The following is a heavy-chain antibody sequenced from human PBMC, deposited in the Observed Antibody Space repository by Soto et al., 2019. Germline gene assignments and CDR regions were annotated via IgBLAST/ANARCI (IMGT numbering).Heavy chain of an antibody. CDR1: GFTFGDYA. Sequence: HPGGSLRLSCTTSGFTFGDYAMCWFRQAPGKGLGWVGVVRSKAYGGTTDYAASVKGRFDISRDDSKSIAYLQMNSVTTEDTAVYFCARYTYTSRYSYYGMDVWGQGTTVTVSS. V-gene: IGHV3-49*03. D-gene: IGHD6-13*01. J-gene: IGHJ6*02. CDR2: VRSKAYGGTT. CDR3: ARYTYTSRYSYYGMDV.